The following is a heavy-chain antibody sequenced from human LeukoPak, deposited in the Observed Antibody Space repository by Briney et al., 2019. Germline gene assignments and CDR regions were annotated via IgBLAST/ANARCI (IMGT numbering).Heavy chain of an antibody. D-gene: IGHD4-17*01. V-gene: IGHV3-30*04. CDR3: ARDRRGGDYEGYFDY. Sequence: GRSLRLSCAASGFTFSSYAMHWVRQAPGKGLEWVAVISYDGSNKYYADSVKGRFTISRDNSKNTLYLQMNSLRAEDTAVYYCARDRRGGDYEGYFDYWGQGTLVTVSS. CDR1: GFTFSSYA. J-gene: IGHJ4*02. CDR2: ISYDGSNK.